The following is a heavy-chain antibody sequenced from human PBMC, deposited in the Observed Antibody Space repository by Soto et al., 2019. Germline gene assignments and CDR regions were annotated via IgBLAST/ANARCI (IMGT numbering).Heavy chain of an antibody. CDR3: ARIGAVAGDYYYYGMDV. Sequence: GESLKISCKGSGYSFTSYWIGWVRQMPGKGLEWMGIIYPGDSDTRYSPSFQGQVTISADKSISTAYLQWSSLKASDTAMYYCARIGAVAGDYYYYGMDVWGQGTTVTVSS. D-gene: IGHD6-19*01. CDR2: IYPGDSDT. J-gene: IGHJ6*02. V-gene: IGHV5-51*01. CDR1: GYSFTSYW.